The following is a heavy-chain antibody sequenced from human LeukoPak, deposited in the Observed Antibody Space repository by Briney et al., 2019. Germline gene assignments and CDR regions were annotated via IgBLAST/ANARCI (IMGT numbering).Heavy chain of an antibody. V-gene: IGHV1-69*13. D-gene: IGHD1-26*01. Sequence: SVKVSCKASGGTFSSYAISWVRQAPGQGLEWMGGIIPIFGTANYAQKFQGRVTITADESTSTAYMELSSLRSEDTAVYYCARGPRRGATYAFDIWGQGTMVTVSS. CDR2: IIPIFGTA. J-gene: IGHJ3*02. CDR1: GGTFSSYA. CDR3: ARGPRRGATYAFDI.